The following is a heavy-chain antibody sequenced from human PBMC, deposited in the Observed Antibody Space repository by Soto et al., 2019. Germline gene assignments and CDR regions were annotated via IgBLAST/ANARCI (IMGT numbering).Heavy chain of an antibody. CDR3: AKDNPSSGQGY. CDR2: ISYDGSNK. J-gene: IGHJ4*02. Sequence: QVQLVESGGGVVQPGRSLRLSCAASGFTFSSYGMHWVRQAPGKGLEWVAVISYDGSNKYYADSVKGRFTISRDNSKNTLYLQMNSLRAEDPAVYYCAKDNPSSGQGYWGQGTLVTVSS. D-gene: IGHD6-19*01. CDR1: GFTFSSYG. V-gene: IGHV3-30*18.